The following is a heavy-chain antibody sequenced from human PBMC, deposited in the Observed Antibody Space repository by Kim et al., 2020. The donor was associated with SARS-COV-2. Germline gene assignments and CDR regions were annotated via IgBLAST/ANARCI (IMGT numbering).Heavy chain of an antibody. CDR2: IWYDGSNK. CDR1: GFTFSSYG. J-gene: IGHJ6*02. CDR3: ARDLLVGATSYGMDV. D-gene: IGHD1-26*01. Sequence: GGSLRLSCAASGFTFSSYGMHWVRQAQGKGLEWVAVIWYDGSNKYYADSVKGRFTISRDNSKNTLYLQMNSLRAEDTGVYYCARDLLVGATSYGMDVWGQGTTVTVSS. V-gene: IGHV3-33*01.